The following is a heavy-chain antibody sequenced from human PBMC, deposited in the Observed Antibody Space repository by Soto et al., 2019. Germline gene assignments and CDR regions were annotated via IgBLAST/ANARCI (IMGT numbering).Heavy chain of an antibody. CDR3: ARVRGDYSGFDY. D-gene: IGHD4-17*01. Sequence: ASVKVSCKASGYTFTSYDINWVRQATGQGLEWMGWMNPNSGNTGYAQKFQGRVTMTRNTSISTAYMELSSLRSEDTAVYYCARVRGDYSGFDYWGRGTLVTVSS. J-gene: IGHJ4*02. V-gene: IGHV1-8*01. CDR1: GYTFTSYD. CDR2: MNPNSGNT.